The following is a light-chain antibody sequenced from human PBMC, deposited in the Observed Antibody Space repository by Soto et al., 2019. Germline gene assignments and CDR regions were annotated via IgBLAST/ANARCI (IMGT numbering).Light chain of an antibody. CDR1: SSDVGGYNY. V-gene: IGLV2-14*01. CDR2: DVS. CDR3: SSYTSSSTPV. Sequence: QSALSRPASVSGSHGQSITISCTGTSSDVGGYNYVSWYQQHPGKAPKLMIYDVSNRPSGVSNRFSGSKSGNTASLTISGLQAEDEADYYCSSYTSSSTPVFGTGTKVTVL. J-gene: IGLJ1*01.